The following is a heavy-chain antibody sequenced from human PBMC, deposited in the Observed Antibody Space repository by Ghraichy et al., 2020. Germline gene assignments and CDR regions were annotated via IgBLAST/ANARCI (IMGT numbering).Heavy chain of an antibody. CDR1: GFDFSDYY. CDR3: AVDRRVGVTRGYAFDF. CDR2: ISGSGRSI. D-gene: IGHD1-26*01. Sequence: GGSLRLSCAASGFDFSDYYMSWIRQAPGRGLEWVSYISGSGRSIYYAASVRGRFSISRDNAKKSVDLQMNSLRAGDTAVYYCAVDRRVGVTRGYAFDFWGQGTMVTVSS. J-gene: IGHJ3*01. V-gene: IGHV3-11*01.